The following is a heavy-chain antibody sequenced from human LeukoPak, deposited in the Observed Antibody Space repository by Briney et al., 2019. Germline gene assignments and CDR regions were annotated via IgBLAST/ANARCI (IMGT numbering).Heavy chain of an antibody. CDR2: IHNSGST. CDR1: GGSISNYY. J-gene: IGHJ4*02. V-gene: IGHV4-59*01. D-gene: IGHD1-1*01. CDR3: ARGGGWGNWNDAVDY. Sequence: MASETLSLTCTVSGGSISNYYWSWIRQTPGKGLEWIGYIHNSGSTKYNPSLKSPVSISVDTSKNQFSLKVNSVTAADTAVYYWARGGGWGNWNDAVDYWGQGTLVTVSS.